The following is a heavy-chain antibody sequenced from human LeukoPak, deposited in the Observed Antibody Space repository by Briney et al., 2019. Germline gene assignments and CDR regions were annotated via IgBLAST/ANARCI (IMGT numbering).Heavy chain of an antibody. CDR2: IRHDGSEK. CDR3: AKGDRLAVRAPMDV. D-gene: IGHD3-10*01. Sequence: GGSLRLSCAASGFTFSSYWMSWVRQAPGKGLEWVANIRHDGSEKYYVDSVKGRFTISRDNAKDSLYLQMNSLRAEDTAVYYCAKGDRLAVRAPMDVWGQGTMVTVSS. J-gene: IGHJ6*02. V-gene: IGHV3-7*03. CDR1: GFTFSSYW.